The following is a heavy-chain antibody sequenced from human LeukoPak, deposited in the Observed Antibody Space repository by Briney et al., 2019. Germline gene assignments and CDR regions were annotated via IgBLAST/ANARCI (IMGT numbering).Heavy chain of an antibody. V-gene: IGHV4-39*01. D-gene: IGHD5-12*01. CDR2: IYSTGNT. Sequence: SETLSLTCTVSGGSISSSSNYWGWIRQPPGKGLEWIGTIYSTGNTYYNPSLKSRLTISVDTSKNQFSLKLSSVTAADTAVYYCARGGESGYDTWGQGSLVTVSS. CDR3: ARGGESGYDT. J-gene: IGHJ5*02. CDR1: GGSISSSSNY.